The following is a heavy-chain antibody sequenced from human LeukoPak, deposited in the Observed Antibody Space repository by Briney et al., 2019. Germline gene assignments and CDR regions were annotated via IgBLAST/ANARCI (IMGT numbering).Heavy chain of an antibody. Sequence: SETLSLTCSVSGGSISGYYWSWIRQPPGKGLEWIGYIYYSGTTIYNPSLKSRLTISLDTSKNQFSLNLSSVTAADTAVYYCARPNDFWSGSAFDYWGQGTLVTVSS. V-gene: IGHV4-59*08. J-gene: IGHJ4*02. CDR1: GGSISGYY. D-gene: IGHD3-3*01. CDR3: ARPNDFWSGSAFDY. CDR2: IYYSGTT.